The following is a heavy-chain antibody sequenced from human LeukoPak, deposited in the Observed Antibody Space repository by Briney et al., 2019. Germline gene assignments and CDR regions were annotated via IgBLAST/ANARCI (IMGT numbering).Heavy chain of an antibody. CDR2: ISGSGGST. V-gene: IGHV3-23*01. CDR1: GFTFSSYA. CDR3: AKDGRGYDILTGYYYYGMDV. Sequence: GGSLRLSCAASGFTFSSYAMSWVRQAPGKGLEWVSAISGSGGSTYYADSVKGRFTISRDNSKNTLYLQMNSLRAEDTAVYYCAKDGRGYDILTGYYYYGMDVWGQGTTVTVSS. D-gene: IGHD3-9*01. J-gene: IGHJ6*02.